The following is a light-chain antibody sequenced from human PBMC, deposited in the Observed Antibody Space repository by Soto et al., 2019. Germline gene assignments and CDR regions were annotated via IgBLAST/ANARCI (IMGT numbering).Light chain of an antibody. CDR2: AAS. Sequence: EIVMPQSPATQSGSPGEWASLSCRASQNVRSNLAWYQQRPGQAPRLLIYAASTRATGIPARFSGSGSGTEFTLIIDSLQSEDFAVYYCQQYNNWPRTFGQGTKVDIK. CDR3: QQYNNWPRT. V-gene: IGKV3-15*01. CDR1: QNVRSN. J-gene: IGKJ1*01.